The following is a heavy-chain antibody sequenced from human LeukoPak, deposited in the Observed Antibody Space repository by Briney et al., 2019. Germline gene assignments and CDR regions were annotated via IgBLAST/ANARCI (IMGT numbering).Heavy chain of an antibody. CDR1: GFIIISYR. V-gene: IGHV3-30*02. CDR2: IRYDGSNK. CDR3: ANMGAAGLYYYYYMDV. J-gene: IGHJ6*03. D-gene: IGHD6-13*01. Sequence: GGSLRLSCAASGFIIISYRMSWVRQAPGKGLEWVAFIRYDGSNKYYADSVKGRFTISRDNSKNTLCLQMNSLRAEDTAVYYCANMGAAGLYYYYYMDVWGKGTTVTISS.